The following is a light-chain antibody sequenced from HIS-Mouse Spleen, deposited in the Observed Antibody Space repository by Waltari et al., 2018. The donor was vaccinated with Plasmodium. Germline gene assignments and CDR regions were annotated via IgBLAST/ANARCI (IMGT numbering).Light chain of an antibody. CDR2: KDS. CDR3: YSTDSSGNHRV. Sequence: SYELTPPPSVSVSPGQTARITCSGDALPKKYAYWYQQKSGQAPVLVIYKDSKRPSGIPERFSGSSSGTMATLTISGAQVEDEADYYCYSTDSSGNHRVFGGGTKLTVL. CDR1: ALPKKY. V-gene: IGLV3-10*01. J-gene: IGLJ3*02.